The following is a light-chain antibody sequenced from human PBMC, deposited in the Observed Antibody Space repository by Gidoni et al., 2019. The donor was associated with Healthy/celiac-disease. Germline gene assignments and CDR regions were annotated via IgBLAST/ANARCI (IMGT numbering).Light chain of an antibody. CDR1: QSVSSIY. CDR3: QQYGSSPPLCS. CDR2: GAS. Sequence: EIVLTQSPGTLSLSPGERDTLSCRASQSVSSIYLAWYQQKPGQAPRLLIYGASSRATGIPDRFSGSGSGTDFTLTIIRLEPEDFAVYYCQQYGSSPPLCSFGQXTKLEIK. V-gene: IGKV3-20*01. J-gene: IGKJ2*04.